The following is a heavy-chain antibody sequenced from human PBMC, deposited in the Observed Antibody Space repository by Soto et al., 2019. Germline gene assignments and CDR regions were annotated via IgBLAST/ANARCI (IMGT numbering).Heavy chain of an antibody. CDR3: AKDAAAPLSYYYFDY. V-gene: IGHV3-23*01. CDR1: GFTFSSYA. J-gene: IGHJ4*02. CDR2: ISGSGGST. Sequence: EVQLLESGGGLVQPGGSLRLSCAASGFTFSSYAMSWVRQAPGKGLEWVSAISGSGGSTYYADSLKGRITISRDNAKNTRYLQMNSLSAKDRAVYYCAKDAAAPLSYYYFDYWGQGTLVTVSS. D-gene: IGHD6-13*01.